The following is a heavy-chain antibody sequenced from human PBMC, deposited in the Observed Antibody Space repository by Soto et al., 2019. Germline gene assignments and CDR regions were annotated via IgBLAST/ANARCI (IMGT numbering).Heavy chain of an antibody. CDR3: ARGLAVTTSHTVADAFDI. D-gene: IGHD4-17*01. CDR1: GFTFSSYD. J-gene: IGHJ3*02. Sequence: EVQLVESGGGLVQPGGSLRLSYAASGFTFSSYDMHWVRQATGKGLEWVSAIGTAGDTYYPGSVKGRFTISRENAKNSLYLQMNRLRAEDTAVYYCARGLAVTTSHTVADAFDIWGQGTMVTVSS. V-gene: IGHV3-13*01. CDR2: IGTAGDT.